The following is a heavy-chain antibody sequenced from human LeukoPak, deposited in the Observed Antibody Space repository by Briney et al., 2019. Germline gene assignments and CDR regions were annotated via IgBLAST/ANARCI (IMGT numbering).Heavy chain of an antibody. CDR1: GFTFSSYG. J-gene: IGHJ4*02. CDR2: ISAGGGST. V-gene: IGHV3-23*01. CDR3: ARDDYGETFDY. D-gene: IGHD4-17*01. Sequence: SGGSLRLSCAASGFTFSSYGMSWVRQAPGKGLEWVSAISAGGGSTYYADSVKGRFTISRDNSKNTLYLQMNSLRAEDTAVYYCARDDYGETFDYWGQGTLVTVSS.